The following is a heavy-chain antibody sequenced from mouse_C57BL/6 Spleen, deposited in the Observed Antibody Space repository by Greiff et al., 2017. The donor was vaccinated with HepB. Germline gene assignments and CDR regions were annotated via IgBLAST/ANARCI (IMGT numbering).Heavy chain of an antibody. V-gene: IGHV1-72*01. CDR2: IDPNSGGT. Sequence: QVQLQQPGAELVKPGASVKLSCKASGYTFTSYWMHWVKQRPGRGLEWIGRIDPNSGGTKYNEKFKSKATLTVDKPSSTAYMQLSSLTSEDSAVYYCERGGDSYDYQNFPFAYWGQGTLVTVSA. J-gene: IGHJ3*01. D-gene: IGHD2-4*01. CDR3: ERGGDSYDYQNFPFAY. CDR1: GYTFTSYW.